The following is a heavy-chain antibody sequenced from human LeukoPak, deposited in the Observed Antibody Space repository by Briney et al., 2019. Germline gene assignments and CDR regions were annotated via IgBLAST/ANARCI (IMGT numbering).Heavy chain of an antibody. CDR2: IYYSGST. Sequence: PSETLSLTCTVSPGSISGYYWSWIRQPPGKGLEWIGYIYYSGSTNYNPSLTSRVTISVDTSKNQFSLKLSSVTAADTAVYYCAIHPLNWGSGTDYWGQGTLVTVSS. V-gene: IGHV4-59*01. D-gene: IGHD7-27*01. CDR1: PGSISGYY. CDR3: AIHPLNWGSGTDY. J-gene: IGHJ4*02.